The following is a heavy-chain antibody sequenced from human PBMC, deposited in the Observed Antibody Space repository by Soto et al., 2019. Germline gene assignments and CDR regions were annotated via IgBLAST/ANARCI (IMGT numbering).Heavy chain of an antibody. J-gene: IGHJ6*02. CDR2: IDPSDPDT. CDR3: ARVPAYYYYGLDV. V-gene: IGHV5-10-1*01. Sequence: GGALKIPWKGLGCSFTSYWISWVRQMPGKGLEGMGRIDPSDPDTNYSPSFQGHVTISADKSISTTYLRGSSLKVSDTAMDDCARVPAYYYYGLDVWGQGTTVTVSS. CDR1: GCSFTSYW.